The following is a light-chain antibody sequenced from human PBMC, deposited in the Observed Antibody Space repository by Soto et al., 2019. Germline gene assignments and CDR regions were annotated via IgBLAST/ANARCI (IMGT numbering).Light chain of an antibody. CDR2: GAS. CDR3: QQYNNWPPWT. Sequence: EIVLTQSPGTLSLSPGEGATLSCRAIQSVSNNYLAWYQQKPGQAPRLLIYGASTRATGIPARFSGSGSGTEFTLTISSLQSEDFAVYYCQQYNNWPPWTFGQGTKVDIK. V-gene: IGKV3-15*01. CDR1: QSVSNN. J-gene: IGKJ1*01.